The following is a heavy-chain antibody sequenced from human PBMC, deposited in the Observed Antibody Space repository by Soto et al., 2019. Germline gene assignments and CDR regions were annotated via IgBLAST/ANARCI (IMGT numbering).Heavy chain of an antibody. J-gene: IGHJ5*02. Sequence: PGESLKISCKAHGYNFTSYWITWVRQMPGKGLEWLGRFGPTDSYSSYSPSFRGHVTFSGDESSSTAHLHWNNLRTSDTAIYYCARIVDDIFTTYNSWFDPWGQGTLVTVSS. CDR3: ARIVDDIFTTYNSWFDP. D-gene: IGHD3-9*01. CDR2: FGPTDSYS. CDR1: GYNFTSYW. V-gene: IGHV5-10-1*01.